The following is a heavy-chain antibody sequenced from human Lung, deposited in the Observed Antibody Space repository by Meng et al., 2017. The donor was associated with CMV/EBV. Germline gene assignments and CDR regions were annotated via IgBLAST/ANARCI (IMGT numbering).Heavy chain of an antibody. D-gene: IGHD2-15*01. V-gene: IGHV3-30*04. Sequence: VEVVGAGGSVVQPGRCLRLSCAAAGFTFSSDAMHWVRQASGQGLEWVAIISYDGSNKYYEDFVKGRFTISRDNSKNTLYLQMNSLRAEDTAVYYCAHGGGDCWGQGTLVTVSS. J-gene: IGHJ4*02. CDR1: GFTFSSDA. CDR3: AHGGGDC. CDR2: ISYDGSNK.